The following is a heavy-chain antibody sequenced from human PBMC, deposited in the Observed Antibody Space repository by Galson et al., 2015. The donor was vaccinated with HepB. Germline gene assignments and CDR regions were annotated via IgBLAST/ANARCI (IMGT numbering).Heavy chain of an antibody. CDR1: GGSISGTINY. D-gene: IGHD1-26*01. CDR3: ARRCHYSGNYVWFDP. Sequence: ETLSLTCTVSGGSISGTINYWTWIRQPPWKGLEWIGTIYYTGSTYYNPSLKNRVTISVDTSKNQFSLKLTSVTAADTAVYYCARRCHYSGNYVWFDPWGQGTLVTVSS. CDR2: IYYTGST. J-gene: IGHJ5*02. V-gene: IGHV4-39*01.